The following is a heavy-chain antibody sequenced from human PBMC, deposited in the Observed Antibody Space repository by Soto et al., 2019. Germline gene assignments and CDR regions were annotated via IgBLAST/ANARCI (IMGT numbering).Heavy chain of an antibody. CDR3: ASPSNWNYDYYGMDV. CDR1: GGRVWISA. Sequence: GVPVEVGSASSGGRVWISAVGGALKTPGQGLEWMGGIIPIFGTANYAQKFQGRVTITADESTSTAYMELSSLRSEDTAVYYCASPSNWNYDYYGMDVWGQGTTVTVSS. CDR2: IIPIFGTA. J-gene: IGHJ6*02. D-gene: IGHD1-20*01. V-gene: IGHV1-69*13.